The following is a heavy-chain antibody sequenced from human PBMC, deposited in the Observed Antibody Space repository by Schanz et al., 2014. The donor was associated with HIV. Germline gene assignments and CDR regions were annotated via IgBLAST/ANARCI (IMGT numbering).Heavy chain of an antibody. CDR2: INTYNGQT. J-gene: IGHJ4*02. D-gene: IGHD6-19*01. CDR3: ARAVTGTFDF. CDR1: GGTFSSYA. Sequence: QVQLVQSGAEVKKPGSSVKVSCKASGGTFSSYAISWVRQAPGQGFEWGGSINTYNGQTDYGRTLQGRVTMTTDRSTSTGYLELRSLRSDDTAVYYCARAVTGTFDFWGQGTLVTVSS. V-gene: IGHV1-18*01.